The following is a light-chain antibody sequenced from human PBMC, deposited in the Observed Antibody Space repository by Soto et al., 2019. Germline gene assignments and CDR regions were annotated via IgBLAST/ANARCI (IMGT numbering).Light chain of an antibody. V-gene: IGLV2-14*01. CDR2: EVS. Sequence: QSVLSQPASVSGSPGQSISISCTGTNSDIGTYDYVSWYQQHPGKAPKLMIYEVSNRPSGVSNRFSGSKSGNTASLTISGLQADDEADYYCASYTVTNTVFFGGGTQLTVL. CDR3: ASYTVTNTVF. CDR1: NSDIGTYDY. J-gene: IGLJ7*01.